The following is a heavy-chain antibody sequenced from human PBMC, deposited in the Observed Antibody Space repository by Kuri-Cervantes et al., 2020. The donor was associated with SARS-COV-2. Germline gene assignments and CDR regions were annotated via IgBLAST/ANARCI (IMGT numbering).Heavy chain of an antibody. CDR2: IYYSGST. Sequence: SETLSLTCTVSGGSVSSGSYYWSWIRQPPGKGLEWIGYIYYSGSTNYNPSLKSRVTISVDTSKNQFSLKLSSVTAADTAVYYCARDSRVGIAAAGLYYWGQGTLVTVSS. CDR1: GGSVSSGSYY. V-gene: IGHV4-61*01. CDR3: ARDSRVGIAAAGLYY. D-gene: IGHD6-13*01. J-gene: IGHJ4*02.